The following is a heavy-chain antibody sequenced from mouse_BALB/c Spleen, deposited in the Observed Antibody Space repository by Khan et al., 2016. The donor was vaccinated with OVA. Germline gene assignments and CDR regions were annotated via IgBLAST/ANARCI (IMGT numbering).Heavy chain of an antibody. V-gene: IGHV3-2*02. CDR3: ASTARINY. Sequence: VQLKESGPGLVKPAESLSLTCTVTGYSITSGYVWNWNRQSPGNKLEWVGNISYSGSTNYNPSLKSRISITRDTSKNQFFLQLNSVTTEDTATYYCASTARINYWGQGTTLTVSS. D-gene: IGHD1-2*01. J-gene: IGHJ2*01. CDR2: ISYSGST. CDR1: GYSITSGYV.